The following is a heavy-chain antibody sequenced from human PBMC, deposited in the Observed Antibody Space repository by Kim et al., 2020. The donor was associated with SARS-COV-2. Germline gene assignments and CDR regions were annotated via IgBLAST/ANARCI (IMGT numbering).Heavy chain of an antibody. D-gene: IGHD2-21*02. Sequence: GESLKISCKGSGYSFTSYWIGWVRQMPGKGLEWMGIIYPGDSDTRYSPSFQGQVTISADKSISTAYLQRSSLKASDTAMYYCGQLAYCGGDCYPSPYEYFQHWGQGTLVTVSS. V-gene: IGHV5-51*01. CDR3: GQLAYCGGDCYPSPYEYFQH. CDR1: GYSFTSYW. J-gene: IGHJ1*01. CDR2: IYPGDSDT.